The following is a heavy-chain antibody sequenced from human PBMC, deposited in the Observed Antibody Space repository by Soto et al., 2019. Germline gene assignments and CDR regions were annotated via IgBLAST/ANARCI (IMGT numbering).Heavy chain of an antibody. V-gene: IGHV3-21*06. CDR2: ISTTSHYI. CDR3: ARALCGDLFVFGP. CDR1: GFTFSTFG. D-gene: IGHD3-10*02. Sequence: EVQLVESGGGLIKPGGSLRVYCVASGFTFSTFGMSWARQAPGKGLEWVAFISTTSHYIYYADSVKGRFTISRDNAKSSLYLQMNSLRAEDTAVYHCARALCGDLFVFGPWGQGTLVTVSS. J-gene: IGHJ5*02.